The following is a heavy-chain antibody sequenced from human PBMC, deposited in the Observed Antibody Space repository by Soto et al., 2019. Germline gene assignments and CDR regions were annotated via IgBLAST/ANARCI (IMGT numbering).Heavy chain of an antibody. D-gene: IGHD4-4*01. V-gene: IGHV4-30-2*01. CDR1: GGSISSGGYS. Sequence: SETLYLTCAVSGGSISSGGYSWSWIRQPPGKGLEWIGYIYHSGSTYYNPSLKSRVTISVDRSKNQFSLKLSSVTAADTAVYYCAGGVTTVTTFDYWCQGTLVTVSS. J-gene: IGHJ4*02. CDR3: AGGVTTVTTFDY. CDR2: IYHSGST.